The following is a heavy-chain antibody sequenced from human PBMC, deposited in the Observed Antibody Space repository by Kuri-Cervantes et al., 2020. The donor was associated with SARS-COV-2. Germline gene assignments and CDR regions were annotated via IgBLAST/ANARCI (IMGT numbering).Heavy chain of an antibody. D-gene: IGHD5-24*01. CDR2: IIPIFGIA. Sequence: SAKVSCNASGGTFSSYAISWVRQAPGQGLEWRGGIIPIFGIANYAQKLQGRVTMTTDTSTSTAYMELRSLRPDDTAVYYCARDYEMVEENWFDPWGQGTLVTVSS. CDR1: GGTFSSYA. V-gene: IGHV1-69*10. CDR3: ARDYEMVEENWFDP. J-gene: IGHJ5*02.